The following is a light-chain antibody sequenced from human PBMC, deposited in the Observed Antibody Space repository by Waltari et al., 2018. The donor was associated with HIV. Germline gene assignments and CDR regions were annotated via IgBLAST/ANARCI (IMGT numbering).Light chain of an antibody. J-gene: IGLJ1*01. Sequence: SYELTQPPSVSVSQGQPARITGPGVALPNKLAYWSQQKPGQAPLLVIYKDNERPSGIPERFSGSSSGTTVTLTISGVHTEDEADYYCQSADSTGSYPDVFGTGTKVTVL. CDR1: ALPNKL. CDR2: KDN. V-gene: IGLV3-25*03. CDR3: QSADSTGSYPDV.